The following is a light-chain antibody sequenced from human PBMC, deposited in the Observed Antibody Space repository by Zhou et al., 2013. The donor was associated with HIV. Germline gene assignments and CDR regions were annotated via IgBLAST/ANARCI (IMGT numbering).Light chain of an antibody. CDR2: KAS. CDR1: QSINNW. CDR3: QQANRFPQT. V-gene: IGKV1-5*03. Sequence: DIQMTQSPSTLSASVGDRVTIACRASQSINNWLAWYQQRPGQAPQVLIYKASSLESGVPLRFSGSGSGTEFTLTIDNLQPEDSATYYCQQANRFPQTFGQGTKVEIK. J-gene: IGKJ2*01.